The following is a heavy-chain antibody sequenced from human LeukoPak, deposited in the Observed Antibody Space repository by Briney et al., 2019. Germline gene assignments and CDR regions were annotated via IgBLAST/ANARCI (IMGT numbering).Heavy chain of an antibody. D-gene: IGHD3-22*01. V-gene: IGHV4-61*08. CDR3: ARDGVVRGYYYDSSGYSDI. CDR2: IYYNGNT. CDR1: GGSISSGGYY. J-gene: IGHJ3*02. Sequence: SETLSLTCTVSGGSISSGGYYWSWIRQHPGKGLEWIGYIYYNGNTNYNPSLKGRVTMSVDTSKNQFSLKLSSVTAADTAVYYCARDGVVRGYYYDSSGYSDIWGQGTMVTVSS.